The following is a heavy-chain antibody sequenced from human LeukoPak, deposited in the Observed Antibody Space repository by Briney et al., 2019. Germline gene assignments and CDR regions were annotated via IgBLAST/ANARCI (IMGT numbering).Heavy chain of an antibody. CDR3: AKVETSGGANCYALDY. V-gene: IGHV3-23*01. Sequence: GGSLRLSCAASGFTFSSYAMTWVRQAPDKGLEWVSAISGSDGSTYYADSVKGRFTISRDDSQNTLYLQTNSLSAEDTAVYYCAKVETSGGANCYALDYWGQGTLVTVSS. CDR2: ISGSDGST. J-gene: IGHJ4*02. D-gene: IGHD2-2*01. CDR1: GFTFSSYA.